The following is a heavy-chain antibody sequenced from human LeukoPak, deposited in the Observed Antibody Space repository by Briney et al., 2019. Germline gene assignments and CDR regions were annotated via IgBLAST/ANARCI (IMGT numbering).Heavy chain of an antibody. Sequence: SETLSLTCTVSGGSISSYYWSWIRQPPGKGLEWIGYIYYSGSTNYNPSLKSRVTISVDTSKNQFSPKLSSVTAADTAVYYCARDRVAALDYWGQGTLVTVSS. CDR1: GGSISSYY. CDR3: ARDRVAALDY. D-gene: IGHD6-6*01. V-gene: IGHV4-59*01. CDR2: IYYSGST. J-gene: IGHJ4*02.